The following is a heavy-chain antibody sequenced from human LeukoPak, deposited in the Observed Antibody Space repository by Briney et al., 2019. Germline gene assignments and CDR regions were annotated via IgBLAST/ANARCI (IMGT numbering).Heavy chain of an antibody. CDR2: IIPIFGTA. J-gene: IGHJ6*04. D-gene: IGHD2-2*01. CDR1: GGTFSSYA. Sequence: GSSVKVSCKASGGTFSSYAISWVRQAPGQGLEWMGGIIPIFGTANYAQKFQGRVTITADESTSTAYMGLSSLRSEDTAVYYCARDRGYCSSTSCYLNYYYGMDVWGKGTTVTVSS. CDR3: ARDRGYCSSTSCYLNYYYGMDV. V-gene: IGHV1-69*01.